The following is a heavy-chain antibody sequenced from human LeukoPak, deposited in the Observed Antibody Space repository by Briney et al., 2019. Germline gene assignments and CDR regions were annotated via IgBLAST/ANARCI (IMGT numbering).Heavy chain of an antibody. CDR3: SRSLDY. Sequence: GGSLRLSCAASGFPFSGYWMDWVRQAPGKGMEWVANINQDGSTQYYAASVKGRFTISRDNAKSSLYLQMNILRAEDTAVYSCSRSLDYLGQGALVTVSS. CDR1: GFPFSGYW. J-gene: IGHJ4*02. V-gene: IGHV3-7*01. CDR2: INQDGSTQ.